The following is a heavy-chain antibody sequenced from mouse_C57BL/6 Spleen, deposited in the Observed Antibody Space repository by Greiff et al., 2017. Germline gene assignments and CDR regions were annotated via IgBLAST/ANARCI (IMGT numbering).Heavy chain of an antibody. CDR1: GYSFTDYN. Sequence: VQLQQSGPELVKPGASVKISCKASGYSFTDYNMNWVKQSNGKSLEWIGVINPNYGTTSYNQKFKGKATLTVDQSASTAYMQLNSRTSEDSAVYYGATNGDRGLYAMDYWGQGTSVTVSS. D-gene: IGHD4-1*01. V-gene: IGHV1-39*01. J-gene: IGHJ4*01. CDR2: INPNYGTT. CDR3: ATNGDRGLYAMDY.